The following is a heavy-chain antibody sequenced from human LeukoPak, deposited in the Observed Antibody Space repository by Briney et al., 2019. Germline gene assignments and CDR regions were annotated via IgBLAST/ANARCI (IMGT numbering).Heavy chain of an antibody. CDR2: IYYSGST. V-gene: IGHV4-30-4*01. CDR3: ARALYYGTGRPFDP. Sequence: SETLSLTCTVSGGSISSGDYYWDWSRQPPGRGLEWIVFIYYSGSTKYNPSLKSRLTLSVDTSKNQFSLKLSSVTAADTAVYYCARALYYGTGRPFDPWGQGTLVTVSS. J-gene: IGHJ5*02. D-gene: IGHD3-10*01. CDR1: GGSISSGDYY.